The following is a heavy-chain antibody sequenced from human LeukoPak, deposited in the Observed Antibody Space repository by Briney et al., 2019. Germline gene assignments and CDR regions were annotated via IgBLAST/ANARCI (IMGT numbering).Heavy chain of an antibody. CDR3: ARGWVGSGSYYKPPLYYYYYMDV. CDR1: GYSISSGYY. CDR2: IYHSGSP. J-gene: IGHJ6*03. V-gene: IGHV4-38-2*02. Sequence: SETLSLTCTVSGYSISSGYYWGWIRQPPGKGLEWIGSIYHSGSPYYNPSLKSRVTLSVDTSKNQFSLKLSSVTAADTAVYYCARGWVGSGSYYKPPLYYYYYMDVWGKGTTVTISS. D-gene: IGHD3-10*01.